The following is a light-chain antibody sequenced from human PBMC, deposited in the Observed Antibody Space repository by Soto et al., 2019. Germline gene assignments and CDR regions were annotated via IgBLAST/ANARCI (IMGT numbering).Light chain of an antibody. Sequence: QSVLTQPASVSGSPGQSITISCTGASSDVGLYDFVSWFQHHPGKAPKLLIYEVSYRPSGVSSRFSGSKSGNTASLTISGLLAEDEADYYCNSYTRFSTYVFGTGTKVTVL. J-gene: IGLJ1*01. CDR3: NSYTRFSTYV. CDR1: SSDVGLYDF. CDR2: EVS. V-gene: IGLV2-14*01.